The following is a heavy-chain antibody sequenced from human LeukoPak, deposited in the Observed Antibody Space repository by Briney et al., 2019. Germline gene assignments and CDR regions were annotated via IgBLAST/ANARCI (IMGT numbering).Heavy chain of an antibody. Sequence: GGSLRLSCAASGFTFSSYSMSWVRQAPGKGLEWVSAVSGSGGSTYYADSVKGRFTISRDNSKTTVHLQMNSMRAEDTAVYYCAKTTIGYSSGRYPGWPVDYWGQGTLVTVSS. V-gene: IGHV3-23*01. CDR2: VSGSGGST. D-gene: IGHD6-19*01. J-gene: IGHJ4*02. CDR3: AKTTIGYSSGRYPGWPVDY. CDR1: GFTFSSYS.